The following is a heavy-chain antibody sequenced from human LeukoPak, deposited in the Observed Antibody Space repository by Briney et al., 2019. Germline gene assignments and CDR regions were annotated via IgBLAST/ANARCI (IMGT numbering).Heavy chain of an antibody. CDR1: GFTFSSYG. Sequence: GGSLRLSCAASGFTFSSYGMHWVRQAPGKGLEWVAVISYDGSNKYYADSVKGRFTISRDNSKNTLYLQMNSLRAEDTAVYYCAKDHYYDSSGYYEGFDYWGQGTLVTVSS. CDR2: ISYDGSNK. V-gene: IGHV3-30*18. CDR3: AKDHYYDSSGYYEGFDY. D-gene: IGHD3-22*01. J-gene: IGHJ4*02.